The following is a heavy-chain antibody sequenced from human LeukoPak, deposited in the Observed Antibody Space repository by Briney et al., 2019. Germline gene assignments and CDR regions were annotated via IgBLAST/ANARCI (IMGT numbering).Heavy chain of an antibody. Sequence: GGSLRLSCAASGFTFSSYSMNWVRQAPGKGLEWVLSISSSSSYIYYADSVKGRFTISRDNAKNSLYLQMNSLRAEDTAVYYCARAAGGSYSANDYWGQGTLVTVSS. CDR1: GFTFSSYS. CDR2: ISSSSSYI. V-gene: IGHV3-21*01. J-gene: IGHJ4*02. CDR3: ARAAGGSYSANDY. D-gene: IGHD1-26*01.